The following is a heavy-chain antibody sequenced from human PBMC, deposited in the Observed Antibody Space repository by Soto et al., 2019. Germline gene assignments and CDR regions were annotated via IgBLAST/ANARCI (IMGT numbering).Heavy chain of an antibody. J-gene: IGHJ4*02. CDR1: GFLFSNYG. CDR2: ISGSSGTT. D-gene: IGHD3-10*01. V-gene: IGHV3-23*01. CDR3: AKRGESRNQFFDY. Sequence: PGGSXRLSCAASGFLFSNYGMSWVRQAPGKGLEWVSRISGSSGTTFYADSVKGRFTVSRDNSKNTLYLQMNSLRADDTALYYCAKRGESRNQFFDYWGQGTLVTVSS.